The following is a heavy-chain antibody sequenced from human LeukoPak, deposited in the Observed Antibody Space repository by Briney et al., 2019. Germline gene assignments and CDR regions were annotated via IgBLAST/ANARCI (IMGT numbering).Heavy chain of an antibody. CDR2: ISGSGGST. CDR1: GFTFSSYA. D-gene: IGHD6-6*01. V-gene: IGHV3-23*01. CDR3: AKDRMAARIVDY. J-gene: IGHJ4*02. Sequence: GGSLRLSCAASGFTFSSYAMSWVRQAPGKGLEWVSAISGSGGSTYYADSVKGRFTISRDNSKNTLYLQMNSLGAEDTAVYYCAKDRMAARIVDYWGQGTLVTVSS.